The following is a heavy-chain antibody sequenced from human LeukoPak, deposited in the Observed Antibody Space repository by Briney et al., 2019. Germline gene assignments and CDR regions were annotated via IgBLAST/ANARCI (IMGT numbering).Heavy chain of an antibody. D-gene: IGHD3-22*01. J-gene: IGHJ4*02. CDR2: IKSKTDGGTT. V-gene: IGHV3-15*01. CDR1: GFTFSNAW. Sequence: PGGSLRLSCAASGFTFSNAWMSWVRQAPGKGLEWVGRIKSKTDGGTTDYVAPVKGRFTISRDDSKNTLYLQMNSLKTEDTAVYYCTTYSYYYDSSGYSGIDYWGQGTLVTVSS. CDR3: TTYSYYYDSSGYSGIDY.